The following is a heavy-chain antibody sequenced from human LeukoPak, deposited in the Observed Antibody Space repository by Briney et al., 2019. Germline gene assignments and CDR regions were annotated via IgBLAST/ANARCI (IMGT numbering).Heavy chain of an antibody. CDR1: GYSISSGYY. V-gene: IGHV4-38-2*02. D-gene: IGHD3-3*01. CDR2: IYHSGST. J-gene: IGHJ6*03. CDR3: ARANYDFWSGSYYYYYYYMDV. Sequence: PSETLSLTCTVSGYSISSGYYWGWIRQPPGRGLEWIGSIYHSGSTYYNPSLKSRVTISVDTSKNQFSLKLSSVTAADTAVYYCARANYDFWSGSYYYYYYYMDVWGKGTTVTVSS.